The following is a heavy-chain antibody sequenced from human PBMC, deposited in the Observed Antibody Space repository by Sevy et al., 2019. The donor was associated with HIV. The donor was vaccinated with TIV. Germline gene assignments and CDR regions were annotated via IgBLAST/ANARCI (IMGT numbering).Heavy chain of an antibody. Sequence: GGSLRLSCAASGFTFNSYSMYWVRQAPGKGLEWVAVISYDGSNQYYADSVKGRFNVSRDNSKNTLYLKMNSLGVEDKAIYYCARDAAEGPYGDSWFSSWLDPWGQGTLVTVSS. CDR2: ISYDGSNQ. CDR3: ARDAAEGPYGDSWFSSWLDP. J-gene: IGHJ5*02. CDR1: GFTFNSYS. D-gene: IGHD6-13*01. V-gene: IGHV3-30*14.